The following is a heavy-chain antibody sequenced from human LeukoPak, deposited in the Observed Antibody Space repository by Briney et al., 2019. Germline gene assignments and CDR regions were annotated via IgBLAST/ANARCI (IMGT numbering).Heavy chain of an antibody. CDR2: IHDSGET. D-gene: IGHD3-10*01. J-gene: IGHJ4*02. CDR1: GGSFSGYY. CDR3: ARGSPVGDD. V-gene: IGHV4-59*01. Sequence: SETLSLTCAVYGGSFSGYYWSWIRQPPGKGLEWIGYIHDSGETNQNPSLKSRVTISLDTSKNQFSLKLTSVTAADTAVYYCARGSPVGDDWGQGTLVTVSS.